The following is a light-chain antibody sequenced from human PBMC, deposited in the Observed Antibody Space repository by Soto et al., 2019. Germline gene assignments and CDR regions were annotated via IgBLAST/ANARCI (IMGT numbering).Light chain of an antibody. J-gene: IGKJ2*01. V-gene: IGKV3-20*01. Sequence: EIVLTQSPGTLSLSPGERATLSCRASQSVSSNFLAWYQQKPGQPPRLLMYGASSRATSIPDRFSGSGSGTDFTLTISRLEPDDFAVYYCHHYGPPRYTFGQGTKLEIK. CDR2: GAS. CDR1: QSVSSNF. CDR3: HHYGPPRYT.